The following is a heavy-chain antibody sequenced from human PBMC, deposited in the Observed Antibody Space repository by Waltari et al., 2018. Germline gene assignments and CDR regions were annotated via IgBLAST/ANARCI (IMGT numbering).Heavy chain of an antibody. V-gene: IGHV3-30*01. J-gene: IGHJ4*02. CDR1: GFTFSSYA. D-gene: IGHD3-9*01. CDR2: ISYDGSNK. CDR3: ARAEFYYDILTVFDY. Sequence: QVQLVESGGGVVQPGRSLRLSCAASGFTFSSYALHWVRQAPGKGLEWVAVISYDGSNKYYADSVKGRFTISRDNSKNTLYLQMNSLRAEDTAVYYCARAEFYYDILTVFDYWGQGTLVTVSS.